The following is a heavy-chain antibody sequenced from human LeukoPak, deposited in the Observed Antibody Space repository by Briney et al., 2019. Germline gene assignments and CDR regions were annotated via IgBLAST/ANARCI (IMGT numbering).Heavy chain of an antibody. CDR1: AGTFTSYA. V-gene: IGHV1-69*06. D-gene: IGHD1-1*01. CDR2: IIPIFGTA. Sequence: SVKVSCKASAGTFTSYAISWVRQAPGQGLEWMGGIIPIFGTANYAQKFQGRVTITADKSTSTAYMELSSLRSEDTAVYYCARGGTTGTTKSRFDPWGQGTLVTVSS. CDR3: ARGGTTGTTKSRFDP. J-gene: IGHJ5*02.